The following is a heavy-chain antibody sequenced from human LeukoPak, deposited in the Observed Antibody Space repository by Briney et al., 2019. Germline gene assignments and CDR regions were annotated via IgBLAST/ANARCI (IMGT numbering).Heavy chain of an antibody. Sequence: PGGSLRLSCAASGFTFDDYAMHWVRHAPGKGLEWVSGISWNSGSIGHADSVKGRFTISRDNAKNSLYLQMNSLRAEDTALYYCAKDLFGEPSGMDVWGQGTTVTVSS. J-gene: IGHJ6*02. CDR3: AKDLFGEPSGMDV. CDR1: GFTFDDYA. V-gene: IGHV3-9*01. CDR2: ISWNSGSI. D-gene: IGHD3-10*01.